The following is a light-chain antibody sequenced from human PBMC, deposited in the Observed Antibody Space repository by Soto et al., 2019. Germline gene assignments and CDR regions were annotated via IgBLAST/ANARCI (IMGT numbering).Light chain of an antibody. CDR1: SNDFGGYNY. CDR2: DVS. V-gene: IGLV2-11*01. J-gene: IGLJ1*01. CDR3: CSYAGTFYV. Sequence: QSALTQPRSVSGSPGQSVTISFTGTSNDFGGYNYVSWYQHHPGKAPKLMIYDVSERPSGVPDRFSGSKSGNTASLTISGLQAEDEADYYCCSYAGTFYVFGTGTKVTVL.